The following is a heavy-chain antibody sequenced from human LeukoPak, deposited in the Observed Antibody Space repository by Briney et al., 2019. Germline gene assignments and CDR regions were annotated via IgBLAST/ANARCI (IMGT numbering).Heavy chain of an antibody. CDR1: GFTFDDYA. J-gene: IGHJ6*03. Sequence: GRSLRLSCAASGFTFDDYAMHWVRQAPGKGLEWVSGISWNSGSIGYAESVKGRFIISRDRAENSLYLQMNSLRTEDTALYYCAKAGDAPLEDCYYHMDVWGKGTTVSVSS. CDR3: AKAGDAPLEDCYYHMDV. V-gene: IGHV3-9*01. CDR2: ISWNSGSI. D-gene: IGHD3-16*01.